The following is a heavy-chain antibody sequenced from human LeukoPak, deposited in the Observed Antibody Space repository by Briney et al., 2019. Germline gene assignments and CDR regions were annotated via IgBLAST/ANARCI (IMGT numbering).Heavy chain of an antibody. D-gene: IGHD6-19*01. CDR3: AKDDLYSSGWYYFDY. CDR1: GFTVSSSY. CDR2: LYSGGTT. V-gene: IGHV3-53*01. J-gene: IGHJ4*02. Sequence: RTGGSLRLSCAASGFTVSSSYMSWVRQAPGKGLEWVSMLYSGGTTYYADSVKGRFTISRDNSKNSLYLQMNSLRAEDTAVYYCAKDDLYSSGWYYFDYWGQGTLVTVSS.